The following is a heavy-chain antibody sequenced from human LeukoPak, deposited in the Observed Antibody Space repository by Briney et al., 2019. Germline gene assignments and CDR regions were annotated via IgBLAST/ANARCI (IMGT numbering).Heavy chain of an antibody. J-gene: IGHJ4*02. D-gene: IGHD6-13*01. V-gene: IGHV3-23*01. CDR2: ISGSGGST. CDR1: GFTFSSYA. Sequence: GGSLRLSCAASGFTFSSYAMSWVRQAPGKRLEWVSAISGSGGSTYYADSVKGRFTFSRDNSKNTLYLQMNSLRAEDTAVYYCAKDLDGWSSSWYEDFDYWGQGTLVTVSS. CDR3: AKDLDGWSSSWYEDFDY.